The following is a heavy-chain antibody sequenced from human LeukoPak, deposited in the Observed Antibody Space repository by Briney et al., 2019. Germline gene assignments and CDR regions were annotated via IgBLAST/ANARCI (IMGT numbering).Heavy chain of an antibody. J-gene: IGHJ4*02. CDR3: ARSARGELHASYYYFDY. CDR1: GFTFSSYA. V-gene: IGHV3-23*01. D-gene: IGHD1-26*01. CDR2: ISGSGGST. Sequence: GGSLRLSCAASGFTFSSYAMSWVRQAPGKGLEWVSAISGSGGSTYYADSVKGRFTISRDNSKNTLYLQMNSLRAEDTAVYYCARSARGELHASYYYFDYWGQGTLVTVSS.